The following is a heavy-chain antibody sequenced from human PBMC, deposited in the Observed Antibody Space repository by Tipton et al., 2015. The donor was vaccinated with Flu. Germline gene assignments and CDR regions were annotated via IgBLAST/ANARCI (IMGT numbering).Heavy chain of an antibody. J-gene: IGHJ5*02. D-gene: IGHD3-3*01. V-gene: IGHV4-34*01. CDR3: ARGIEFWSGYYSAARNWFDP. CDR2: ISHSGST. CDR1: GGSFSGYY. Sequence: TLSLTCAVYGGSFSGYYWSWIRQPPGKGLEWIGEISHSGSTNYNPSLKSRVTISVDTSKNQFSLKLSSVTAADTAVYYCARGIEFWSGYYSAARNWFDPWGQGTLVTVSS.